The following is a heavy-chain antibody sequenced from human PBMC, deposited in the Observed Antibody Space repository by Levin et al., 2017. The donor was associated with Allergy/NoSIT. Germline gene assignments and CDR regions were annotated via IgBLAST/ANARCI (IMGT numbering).Heavy chain of an antibody. V-gene: IGHV4-59*01. D-gene: IGHD2-15*01. CDR1: GGSISSYY. CDR3: ARGCSGGSCYGDAFDI. Sequence: SETLSLTFTVSGGSISSYYWSWIRQPPGKGLEWIGYIYYSGSTNYNPSLKSRVTISVDTSKNQFSLKLSSVTAADTAVYYCARGCSGGSCYGDAFDIWGQGTMVTVSS. CDR2: IYYSGST. J-gene: IGHJ3*02.